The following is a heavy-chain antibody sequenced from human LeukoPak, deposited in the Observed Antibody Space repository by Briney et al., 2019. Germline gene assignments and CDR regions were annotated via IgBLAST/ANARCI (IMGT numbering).Heavy chain of an antibody. V-gene: IGHV3-66*04. CDR1: RLTVSRNY. CDR2: IYSGGSI. Sequence: GGSLRLSCAASRLTVSRNYMSWVRQAPGKGLEWVSIIYSGGSIYYADSVKGRFIISRDTSKNTLYLQMNSLRAEDTAVYYCARQRDTVGASGGFDIWGQGTMVTVSS. D-gene: IGHD5-12*01. CDR3: ARQRDTVGASGGFDI. J-gene: IGHJ3*02.